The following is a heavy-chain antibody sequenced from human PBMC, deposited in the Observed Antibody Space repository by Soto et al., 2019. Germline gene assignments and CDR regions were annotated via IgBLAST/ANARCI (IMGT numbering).Heavy chain of an antibody. V-gene: IGHV4-34*01. Sequence: SETRSLTCAVYGGCFSGYCWSWMRQHPGKGLEWIGEINHSVRTNYNPSLKSRVTIPVETSKSQFYLKLSSVTAAGAALYYCARGRKYYDFWSGYSHHRYYFNYWGQGTLVTVSS. J-gene: IGHJ4*02. D-gene: IGHD3-3*01. CDR3: ARGRKYYDFWSGYSHHRYYFNY. CDR1: GGCFSGYC. CDR2: INHSVRT.